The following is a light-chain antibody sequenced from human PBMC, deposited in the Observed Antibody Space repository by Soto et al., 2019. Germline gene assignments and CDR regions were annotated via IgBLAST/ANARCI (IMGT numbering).Light chain of an antibody. CDR2: GAS. V-gene: IGKV3-15*01. Sequence: EIVMTQSPATLSVSPGERVTLSCRASQSVSSNLAWYQQKPGQAPRLLIYGASTRATGIPARFSGSGSGTEFTLTITSLQSEDFAVYYCQQYNNWHPETVGQGTKVDSK. J-gene: IGKJ1*01. CDR3: QQYNNWHPET. CDR1: QSVSSN.